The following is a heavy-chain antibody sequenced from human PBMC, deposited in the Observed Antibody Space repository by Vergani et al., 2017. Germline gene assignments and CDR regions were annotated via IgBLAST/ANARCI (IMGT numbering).Heavy chain of an antibody. D-gene: IGHD2-2*01. J-gene: IGHJ4*02. CDR1: GFTFSSYA. CDR3: ARETRYCSSTSCYAFDY. Sequence: EVQLLESGGGLVQPGGSLRLSCAASGFTFSSYAMSWVRQAPGKGLEWVSAISGSGGSTYYADSVKGRFTISRDNSKNTLYLQMNSLRAEDTAVYYCARETRYCSSTSCYAFDYWGQGTLVTVSS. V-gene: IGHV3-23*01. CDR2: ISGSGGST.